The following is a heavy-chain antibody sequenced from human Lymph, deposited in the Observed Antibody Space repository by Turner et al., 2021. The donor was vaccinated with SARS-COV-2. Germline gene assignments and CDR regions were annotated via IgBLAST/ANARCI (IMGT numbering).Heavy chain of an antibody. J-gene: IGHJ5*02. D-gene: IGHD2-2*01. CDR3: ARDSPYCSSTSCYDP. CDR1: GGTFSSYA. CDR2: IIPILAIA. Sequence: QVQLVQSEAEVKKPGSSVTVSCKASGGTFSSYAITWVRQAPGQGLEWMGGIIPILAIANYAQKFQGRVTITADKSTSTAYMELSSLRSEDTAVYYCARDSPYCSSTSCYDPWGQGTLVTVSS. V-gene: IGHV1-69*10.